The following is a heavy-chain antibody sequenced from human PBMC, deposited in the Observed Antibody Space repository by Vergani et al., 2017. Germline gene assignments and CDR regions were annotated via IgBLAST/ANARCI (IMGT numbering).Heavy chain of an antibody. V-gene: IGHV4-34*01. CDR3: ARVNTETNGHIYDCYYMDV. J-gene: IGHJ6*03. CDR1: GWSFTSYH. D-gene: IGHD4-11*01. Sequence: QVQLQQWGGGLLKPSETLSLTCVVNGWSFTSYHWTWIRQSPGEGLGWVGDIDHSGRPDYNPSLKSRLTMSVDKSRNQFSLTLNSVTATDTAIYFCARVNTETNGHIYDCYYMDVWGQGTAVTVS. CDR2: IDHSGRP.